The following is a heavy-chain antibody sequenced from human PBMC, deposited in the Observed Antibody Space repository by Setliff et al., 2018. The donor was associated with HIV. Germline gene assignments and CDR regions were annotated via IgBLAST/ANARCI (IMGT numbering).Heavy chain of an antibody. Sequence: GGSLRLSCAASGFTFSSYWMSWVRQAPGKGLEWVANINPDGSGRYYVDSVRDRFTISRDNAKNSLYLQMNTLRVEDTALYYCTKGRHLVSGEWYFERWGQGTLVTVSS. CDR1: GFTFSSYW. CDR3: TKGRHLVSGEWYFER. D-gene: IGHD3-3*01. V-gene: IGHV3-7*03. CDR2: INPDGSGR. J-gene: IGHJ4*02.